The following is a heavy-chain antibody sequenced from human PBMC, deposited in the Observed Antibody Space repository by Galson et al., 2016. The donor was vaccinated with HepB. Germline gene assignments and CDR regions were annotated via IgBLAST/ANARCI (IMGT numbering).Heavy chain of an antibody. D-gene: IGHD2-2*01. Sequence: SLRLSCAASGITFSRHVMHWVRQAPGKGLEWVAFIWYDGSKKYYGTSVEGRFTISRDNFKNTLFPQMNSLRVEDTAVYYCARGTETSWSGQLDYWGQGPMVTLSS. CDR1: GITFSRHV. J-gene: IGHJ3*01. CDR3: ARGTETSWSGQLDY. CDR2: IWYDGSKK. V-gene: IGHV3-33*01.